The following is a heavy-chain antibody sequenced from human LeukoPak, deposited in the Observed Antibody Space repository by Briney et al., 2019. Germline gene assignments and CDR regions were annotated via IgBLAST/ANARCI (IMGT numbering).Heavy chain of an antibody. CDR3: ARAYYDILTGYPSPGAFDI. CDR2: VNPSGGST. Sequence: ASVKVSCKASGYAFTSYYMHWVRQAPGQGLEWMGIVNPSGGSTSYAQKFQGRVTMTRDTSTRTVYMERSSLRSEDTAVYYCARAYYDILTGYPSPGAFDIWGQGTMVTVSS. D-gene: IGHD3-9*01. V-gene: IGHV1-46*01. CDR1: GYAFTSYY. J-gene: IGHJ3*02.